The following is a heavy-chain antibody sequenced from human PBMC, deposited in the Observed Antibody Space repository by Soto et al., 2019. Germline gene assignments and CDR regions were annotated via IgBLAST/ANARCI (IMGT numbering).Heavy chain of an antibody. Sequence: SLRLACAACGFTLSNYWMTWVRQAPGKGLEWVANINKDGSQKNYVDSVKGRFTIARDNGQNSLSLQINSLGVEDTAVYYCVRELGLAYWGQGALVTVSS. CDR3: VRELGLAY. CDR2: INKDGSQK. D-gene: IGHD7-27*01. V-gene: IGHV3-7*03. J-gene: IGHJ4*02. CDR1: GFTLSNYW.